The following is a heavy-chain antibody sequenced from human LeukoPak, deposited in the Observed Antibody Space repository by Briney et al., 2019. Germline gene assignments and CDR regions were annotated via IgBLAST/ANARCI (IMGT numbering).Heavy chain of an antibody. J-gene: IGHJ6*04. Sequence: GESLQISCKGSGYSFTSYWIGWVRQMPGKGLEWMGIIYPGDSDTRYSPSFQGQVTISADKSISTAYLQWSSLKASDTAMYYCARQSCSSTSCYVGGYYYYGMDVWGKGTTVTVSS. D-gene: IGHD2-2*01. CDR3: ARQSCSSTSCYVGGYYYYGMDV. CDR1: GYSFTSYW. CDR2: IYPGDSDT. V-gene: IGHV5-51*01.